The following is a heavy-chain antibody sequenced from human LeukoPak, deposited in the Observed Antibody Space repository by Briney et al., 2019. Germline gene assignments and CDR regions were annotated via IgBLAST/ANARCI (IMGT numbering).Heavy chain of an antibody. Sequence: PGGSLRLSCAASGFTFSSYSMNWVRQAPGKGLEWVSSISSSSSYIYYADSVKGRFTISRDNAKNSLYLQMNSLRAGDTAVYYCASLAVAAPDAFDIWGQGTMVTVSS. CDR1: GFTFSSYS. CDR3: ASLAVAAPDAFDI. D-gene: IGHD6-19*01. V-gene: IGHV3-21*01. CDR2: ISSSSSYI. J-gene: IGHJ3*02.